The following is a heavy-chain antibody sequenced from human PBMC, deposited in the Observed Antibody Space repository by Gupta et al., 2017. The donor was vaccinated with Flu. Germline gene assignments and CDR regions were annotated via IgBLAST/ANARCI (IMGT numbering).Heavy chain of an antibody. CDR1: GGTFSSYA. J-gene: IGHJ4*02. CDR2: IIPIFGTA. D-gene: IGHD5-12*01. Sequence: QVQLVHSGAEVKKPGASVKVSCKASGGTFSSYAISWVRQAPGQGLEWMGGIIPIFGTANYAQKFQGRVTITADKSTSTAYMELSSLRSEDTAVYYCARGSVATIVWIYFDYWGQGTLVTVSS. CDR3: ARGSVATIVWIYFDY. V-gene: IGHV1-69*06.